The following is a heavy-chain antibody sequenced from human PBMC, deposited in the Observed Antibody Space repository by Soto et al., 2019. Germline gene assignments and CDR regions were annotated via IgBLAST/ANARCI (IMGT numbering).Heavy chain of an antibody. J-gene: IGHJ4*02. CDR2: IYSGGST. CDR3: AKVKPGIQQWLVYFDY. Sequence: GGSLRLSCAASGITVSGNYMAWVRQAPGKGLEWVSLIYSGGSTFYTDSVRGRFIISRDNSKNTLYLQMNSLRAEDTAVYYCAKVKPGIQQWLVYFDYWGQGTLVTVSS. D-gene: IGHD6-19*01. V-gene: IGHV3-53*01. CDR1: GITVSGNY.